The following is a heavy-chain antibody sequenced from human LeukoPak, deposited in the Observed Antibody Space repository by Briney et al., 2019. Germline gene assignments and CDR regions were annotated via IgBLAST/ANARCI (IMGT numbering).Heavy chain of an antibody. CDR1: GFTFSSYA. D-gene: IGHD7-27*01. CDR3: AKSRSGSANWALQVFDN. J-gene: IGHJ4*02. V-gene: IGHV3-23*01. CDR2: ISSYDDAT. Sequence: GGSLRLSCAASGFTFSSYAMSWVRQAPGKGLEWGSTISSYDDATFYADSVKGRFTISRDNSNNSLFVQMNSLRAEDTAVYFCAKSRSGSANWALQVFDNWGQGALVTVSS.